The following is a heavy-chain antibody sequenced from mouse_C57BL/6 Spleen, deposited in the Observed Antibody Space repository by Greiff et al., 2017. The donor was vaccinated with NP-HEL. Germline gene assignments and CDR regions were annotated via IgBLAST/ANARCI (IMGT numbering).Heavy chain of an antibody. J-gene: IGHJ2*01. Sequence: QVQLKQPGAELVKPGASVKLSCKASGYTFTSYWMHWVKQRPGQGLEWIGMIHPNSGSTNYNEKFKSKATLTVDKSSSTASMQLSSLTSEDSAVYYCARGYYGSRGDFDYWGQGTTLTVAS. D-gene: IGHD1-1*01. CDR2: IHPNSGST. CDR1: GYTFTSYW. V-gene: IGHV1-64*01. CDR3: ARGYYGSRGDFDY.